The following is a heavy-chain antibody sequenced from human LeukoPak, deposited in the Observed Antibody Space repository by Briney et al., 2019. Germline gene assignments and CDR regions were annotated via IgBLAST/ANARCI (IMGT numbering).Heavy chain of an antibody. V-gene: IGHV4-34*01. CDR2: INHSGST. CDR1: GGSFSGYY. Sequence: SETLSLTCAVYGGSFSGYYWSWIRQPPGKGLEWIGEINHSGSTNYNPSLKSRVTISIDTSKNQLSLKLSSVTAADTAVYYCARLRPLDYWGQGTLVTVSS. CDR3: ARLRPLDY. J-gene: IGHJ4*02.